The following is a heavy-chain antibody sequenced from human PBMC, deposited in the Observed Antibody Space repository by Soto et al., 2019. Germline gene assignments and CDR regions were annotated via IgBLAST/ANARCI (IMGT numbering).Heavy chain of an antibody. J-gene: IGHJ6*02. D-gene: IGHD3-10*01. CDR1: GGTPNAYC. V-gene: IGHV4-34*08. CDR2: SNASGST. Sequence: SEKRPLTLSVPGGTPNAYCWNWVRQPPETRLEWVGESNASGSTNYAPSRLSRVTISVDKSKSQISLWLSAVTAADTAIYFCAKRGSGSYYTAPNALDVWGQGATV. CDR3: AKRGSGSYYTAPNALDV.